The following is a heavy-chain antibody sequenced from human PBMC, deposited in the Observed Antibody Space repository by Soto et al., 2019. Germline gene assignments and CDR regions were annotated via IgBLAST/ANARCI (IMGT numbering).Heavy chain of an antibody. J-gene: IGHJ4*02. CDR3: AKDRGSADYAGSDLDY. Sequence: GGSLRLSSAAPGFTFSRYGIHWVRRARGKGLEGVAVISSDRSNKSDGDSVEGRFTISRDNSKNTPFLQMNSLTVEDTAVYYCAKDRGSADYAGSDLDYCGQCTPGTVS. CDR1: GFTFSRYG. V-gene: IGHV3-30*18. CDR2: ISSDRSNK. D-gene: IGHD4-17*01.